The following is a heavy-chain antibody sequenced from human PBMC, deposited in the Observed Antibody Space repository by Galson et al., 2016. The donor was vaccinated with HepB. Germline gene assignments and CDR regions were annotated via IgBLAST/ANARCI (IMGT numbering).Heavy chain of an antibody. CDR2: IDGGGDK. J-gene: IGHJ6*02. CDR3: ARIRYTNTWYSYYYGMDV. CDR1: GFSLSTSGMR. Sequence: PALVKPTQTLTLTCTFSGFSLSTSGMRVIWIRQPPGEALEWLSLIDGGGDKYYSISLKTRLTISKDTSKNQVVLTMTNMDPVDTGTYYCARIRYTNTWYSYYYGMDVWGQGTAVTVSS. V-gene: IGHV2-70*01. D-gene: IGHD6-13*01.